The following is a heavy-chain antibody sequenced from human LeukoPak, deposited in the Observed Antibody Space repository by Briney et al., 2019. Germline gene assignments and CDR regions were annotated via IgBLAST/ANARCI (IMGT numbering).Heavy chain of an antibody. CDR3: ARPNPNYSSSWGPSFDY. Sequence: ASVKVSCKASGYTFTGYYMHWVRQAPGQGLEWMGWINPNSGGTNYAQKFQGRVTMTRDTSISTAYMELSRLGSDDTAVYYCARPNPNYSSSWGPSFDYWGQGTLVTVSS. CDR2: INPNSGGT. J-gene: IGHJ4*02. CDR1: GYTFTGYY. V-gene: IGHV1-2*02. D-gene: IGHD6-13*01.